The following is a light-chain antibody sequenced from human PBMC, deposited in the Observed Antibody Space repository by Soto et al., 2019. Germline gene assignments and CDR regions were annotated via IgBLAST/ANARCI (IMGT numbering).Light chain of an antibody. J-gene: IGKJ2*01. CDR3: HHYDSSPPYT. CDR1: RSFASSY. V-gene: IGKV3-20*01. Sequence: EIVLTQSPATLSLSPGERATLSCRASRSFASSYLAWYQHKPGQAPRLLIYAASSRATGIPDRFIGSGSVTYFTLTISRLAPDDSAVYYCHHYDSSPPYTFGQGTKLEI. CDR2: AAS.